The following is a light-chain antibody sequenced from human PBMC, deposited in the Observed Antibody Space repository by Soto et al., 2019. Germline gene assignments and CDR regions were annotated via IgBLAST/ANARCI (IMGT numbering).Light chain of an antibody. J-gene: IGKJ4*01. V-gene: IGKV3D-20*01. CDR3: QQYGSSLT. CDR1: QSLSRS. CDR2: DAS. Sequence: EIVLTQSPATLSLSPGERATLSCRASQSLSRSLAWYQQKPGQAPRLLIYDASSRATGIPDRFSGSGSGTDFTLTISRLEPEDFAVYYCQQYGSSLTFGGGTKVEIK.